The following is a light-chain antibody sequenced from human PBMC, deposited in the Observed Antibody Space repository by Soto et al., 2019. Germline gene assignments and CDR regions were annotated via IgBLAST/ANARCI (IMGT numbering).Light chain of an antibody. Sequence: EIVLTQSPGTLSLSPGERATLSCRASQSVSSKYLAWYQQKPGQAPRLLIYGTSRMATGISDTFRGSGSGTDFTLTISRLEPEDFAVYYCQQNDSSPSWTFGQGTKVESK. CDR2: GTS. V-gene: IGKV3-20*01. CDR1: QSVSSKY. CDR3: QQNDSSPSWT. J-gene: IGKJ1*01.